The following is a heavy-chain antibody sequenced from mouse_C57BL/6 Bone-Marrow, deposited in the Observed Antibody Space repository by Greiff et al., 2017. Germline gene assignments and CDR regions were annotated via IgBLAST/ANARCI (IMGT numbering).Heavy chain of an antibody. Sequence: EVPVVESGGGLVKPGGSLKLSCAASGFTFSDYGMHWVRQAPEKGLEWVAYISSSSSTIYYADTVKGRFTISRDNAKNTLFLQMTSLRSEDTAMYYCAILYDGYFDYWGQGTTLTVSS. CDR2: ISSSSSTI. CDR1: GFTFSDYG. J-gene: IGHJ2*01. CDR3: AILYDGYFDY. V-gene: IGHV5-17*01. D-gene: IGHD2-3*01.